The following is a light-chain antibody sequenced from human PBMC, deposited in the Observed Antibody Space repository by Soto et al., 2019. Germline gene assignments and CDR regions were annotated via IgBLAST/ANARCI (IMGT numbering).Light chain of an antibody. Sequence: DIQMTQSPSTLSASVGDRVTITCRASQSISNRLAWYQQKPGKAPKLLIYDVSSLESGVPSRFSGSGSETEFTLTISSLFPDDFATYYCQQYNRYWTFGQGTKVDIK. J-gene: IGKJ1*01. CDR3: QQYNRYWT. V-gene: IGKV1-5*01. CDR1: QSISNR. CDR2: DVS.